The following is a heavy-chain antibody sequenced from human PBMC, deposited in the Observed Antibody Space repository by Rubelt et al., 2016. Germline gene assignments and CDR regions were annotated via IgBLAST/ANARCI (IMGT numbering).Heavy chain of an antibody. V-gene: IGHV3-23*01. CDR1: NYA. J-gene: IGHJ4*02. CDR3: ATEFNNWNDVY. Sequence: NYAMNWVRQAPGKGLEWVSALSGSGGDTFHADSVKGRFTISRDNSKNTLYLQMNSLRSEDTAVYYCATEFNNWNDVYWGQGTLVTVSS. D-gene: IGHD1-1*01. CDR2: LSGSGGDT.